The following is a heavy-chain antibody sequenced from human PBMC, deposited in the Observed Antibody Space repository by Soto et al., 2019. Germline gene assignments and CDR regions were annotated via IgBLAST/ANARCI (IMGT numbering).Heavy chain of an antibody. CDR2: ISSSSSYI. Sequence: EVQLVESGGGLVKPGGSLRLSCAASGFTFSSYSMNWVRQAPGKGLEWVSSISSSSSYIYYADSVNGRFTISRDNAKNSLYLQMNSLRAEDTAVYYCARDGTAYYYASSGMDYWGQGTLVTVSS. CDR3: ARDGTAYYYASSGMDY. D-gene: IGHD3-22*01. J-gene: IGHJ4*02. CDR1: GFTFSSYS. V-gene: IGHV3-21*01.